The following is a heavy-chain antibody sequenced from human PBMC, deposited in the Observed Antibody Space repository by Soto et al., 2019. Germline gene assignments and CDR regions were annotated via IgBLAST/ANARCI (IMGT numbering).Heavy chain of an antibody. Sequence: QVQLVQSGAEVKKPGSSVKVSCKASGGTFSSYAISWVRQAPGQGLEWMGGIIPIFGTANYAQKFQGRVTVTAHESTITAYMELSSLRSDDTAVYYCTRLEGYCSSTSCFPLTYYYYGMDVWGQGTTVTVSS. D-gene: IGHD2-2*01. CDR1: GGTFSSYA. J-gene: IGHJ6*02. CDR3: TRLEGYCSSTSCFPLTYYYYGMDV. V-gene: IGHV1-69*01. CDR2: IIPIFGTA.